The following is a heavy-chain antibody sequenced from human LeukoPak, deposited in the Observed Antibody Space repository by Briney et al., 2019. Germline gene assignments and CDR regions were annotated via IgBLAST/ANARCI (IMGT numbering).Heavy chain of an antibody. D-gene: IGHD6-19*01. CDR3: ARVPSSGWLFDY. V-gene: IGHV3-74*01. J-gene: IGHJ4*02. CDR1: GFTFSSYW. CDR2: INSDGSST. Sequence: PGGSPRLSCAASGFTFSSYWMHWVRQAPGKGLVWVSRINSDGSSTSYADSVKGRFTISRDNAKNTLYLQMNSLRAEDTAVYYCARVPSSGWLFDYWGQGTLVTVSS.